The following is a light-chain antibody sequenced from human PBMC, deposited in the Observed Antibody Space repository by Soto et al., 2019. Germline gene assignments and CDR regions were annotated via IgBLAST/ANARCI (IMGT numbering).Light chain of an antibody. CDR1: QSVSSY. J-gene: IGKJ1*01. CDR2: DAA. CDR3: QQRSNWPWT. V-gene: IGKV3-11*01. Sequence: EIVLTQSPAPLSLSPGERATLSCRASQSVSSYLAWYQQKPGQAPRLLIYDAANRATGIPARFSGSGSGTDFTLTISSLEPEDVAVYYCQQRSNWPWTFGQGTKVEIK.